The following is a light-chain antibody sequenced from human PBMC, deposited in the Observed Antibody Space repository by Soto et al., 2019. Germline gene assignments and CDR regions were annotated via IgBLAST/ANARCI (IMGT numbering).Light chain of an antibody. CDR1: QGIRNY. Sequence: DIQMTQSPSSLSASVGDRVTITCRASQGIRNYLAWYQQKPGRAPRLLIYGASTLQSGVPSRFSGSGSGTDFTLTISSLQPEDVATYYCQKYNSAPKTCGQGTKVQIK. V-gene: IGKV1-27*01. CDR3: QKYNSAPKT. CDR2: GAS. J-gene: IGKJ1*01.